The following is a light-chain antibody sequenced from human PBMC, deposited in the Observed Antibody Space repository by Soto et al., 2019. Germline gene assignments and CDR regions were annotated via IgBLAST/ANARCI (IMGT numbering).Light chain of an antibody. V-gene: IGKV3-20*01. CDR1: QSISSSY. J-gene: IGKJ1*01. CDR2: GAS. CDR3: QQYGSSPST. Sequence: EIVLTQSPGTLSLSPGERATLSWRASQSISSSYLGWDQQKPAQAPRLLIYGASSRATGIPDRFSGSGSWTDITLTISRLEPEDFAVYYCQQYGSSPSTFGQGTKAHXK.